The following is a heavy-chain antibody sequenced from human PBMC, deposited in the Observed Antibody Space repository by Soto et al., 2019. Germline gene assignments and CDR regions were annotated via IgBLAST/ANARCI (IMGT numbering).Heavy chain of an antibody. D-gene: IGHD2-2*01. J-gene: IGHJ6*02. CDR1: GGTFSSHS. CDR3: STSVYCSTTRCYYYYGLDV. V-gene: IGHV1-69*01. Sequence: QVQLVQSGAEVKKPGASVKVSCKVSGGTFSSHSINWVRQAPGQGPEWMGGINPIVGTENYAQKFQGRGTITADESTSTAYMGLRSLTSEDTALYYCSTSVYCSTTRCYYYYGLDVWGQGTTVIVSS. CDR2: INPIVGTE.